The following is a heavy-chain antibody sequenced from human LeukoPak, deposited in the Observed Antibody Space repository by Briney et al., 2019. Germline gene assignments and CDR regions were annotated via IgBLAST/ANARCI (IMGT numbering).Heavy chain of an antibody. D-gene: IGHD1-26*01. CDR1: GFTFDTHH. V-gene: IGHV3-48*03. J-gene: IGHJ6*03. CDR2: ITGSGGTT. Sequence: GGSLRLSCAASGFTFDTHHMSWVRQAPGKGLEWLSDITGSGGTTHYSDSVTGRFTISRDNAKNSLYLQMNSLRAEDTAVYYCARDEGSGSFLRYYYYMDVWGKGTTVTVSS. CDR3: ARDEGSGSFLRYYYYMDV.